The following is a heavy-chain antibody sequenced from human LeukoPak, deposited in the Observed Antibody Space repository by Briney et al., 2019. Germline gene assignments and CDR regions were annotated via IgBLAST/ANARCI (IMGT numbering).Heavy chain of an antibody. CDR3: ARGYDYGDYVGDFDY. V-gene: IGHV1-18*04. CDR1: GYTFTTYY. Sequence: ASVKVSCKASGYTFTTYYVHWVRQAPGQGLEWMGWITVYNGNTNYAQKLQGRVTMTTDTSTSTAYMELRSLRSDDTAVYYCARGYDYGDYVGDFDYWGQGTLVTVSS. D-gene: IGHD4-17*01. CDR2: ITVYNGNT. J-gene: IGHJ4*02.